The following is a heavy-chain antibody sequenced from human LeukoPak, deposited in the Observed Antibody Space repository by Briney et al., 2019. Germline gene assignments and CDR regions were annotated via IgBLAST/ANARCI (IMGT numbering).Heavy chain of an antibody. V-gene: IGHV4/OR15-8*02. Sequence: PSETLSLTCGVSGGSIRSTNWWSWVRQPPGQGLEWVGEISLSGQTNYSPSLNGRVTMSLDESRNQLSLNLTSVTAADTAVYYCARQSYDYGDYEDYWGQGTLVTVSS. CDR2: ISLSGQT. J-gene: IGHJ4*02. D-gene: IGHD4-17*01. CDR3: ARQSYDYGDYEDY. CDR1: GGSIRSTNW.